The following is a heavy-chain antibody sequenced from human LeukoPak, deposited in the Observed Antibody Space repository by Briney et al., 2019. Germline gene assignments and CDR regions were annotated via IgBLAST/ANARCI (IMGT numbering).Heavy chain of an antibody. V-gene: IGHV3-7*01. CDR3: ARDFGAPGIDY. CDR1: GFTFSTYR. Sequence: GGSLRLSCAASGFTFSTYRMSWVRQAPGKGLEWVANIKQDGSEKHYVDSVKGRFTISRDNAKNSLYLQMSSLRAEDTAVYYCARDFGAPGIDYWGQGTLVTVSS. CDR2: IKQDGSEK. D-gene: IGHD3-3*01. J-gene: IGHJ4*02.